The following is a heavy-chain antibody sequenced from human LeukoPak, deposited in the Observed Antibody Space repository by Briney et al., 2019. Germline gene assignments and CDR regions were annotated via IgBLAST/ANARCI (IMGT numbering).Heavy chain of an antibody. Sequence: GGSLRLSCAASGFTFSSYSMSWIRQPPGKGLEWFSAISGSGGSTYYADSVKGRFTISRENSNNTLYLQRNSLRAEDTAVYYCAKGAIFSFSYFDYWGQGTLVTVSS. J-gene: IGHJ4*02. CDR1: GFTFSSYS. CDR2: ISGSGGST. V-gene: IGHV3-23*01. CDR3: AKGAIFSFSYFDY. D-gene: IGHD2-21*01.